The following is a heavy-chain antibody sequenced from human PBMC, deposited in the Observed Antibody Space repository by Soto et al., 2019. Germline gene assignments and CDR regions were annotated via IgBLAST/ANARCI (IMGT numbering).Heavy chain of an antibody. V-gene: IGHV3-23*01. Sequence: GGSLRLSCAASGFTFRSYAMSWVRQAPGKGLEWVSGISGSGISKHYADSVKGRFTVSRDNSKNTLYLQMNSLRAEDTAVYSCAKGPVGLHCHFDLGGRGTLVTGSS. D-gene: IGHD2-15*01. J-gene: IGHJ2*01. CDR3: AKGPVGLHCHFDL. CDR1: GFTFRSYA. CDR2: ISGSGISK.